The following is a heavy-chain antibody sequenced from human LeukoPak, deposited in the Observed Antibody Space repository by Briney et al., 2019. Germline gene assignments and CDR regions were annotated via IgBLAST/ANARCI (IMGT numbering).Heavy chain of an antibody. D-gene: IGHD6-19*01. CDR3: ARETGYSSGWWDY. CDR1: GGSISSYY. CDR2: IYYSGST. J-gene: IGHJ4*02. V-gene: IGHV4-59*01. Sequence: KPSETLSLTCTVSGGSISSYYWSWIRQPPGKGLEWIGYIYYSGSTNYNPSLKSRVTISVDTSKNQFSLKLSSVTAADTAVYYCARETGYSSGWWDYWGQGTLVTVSS.